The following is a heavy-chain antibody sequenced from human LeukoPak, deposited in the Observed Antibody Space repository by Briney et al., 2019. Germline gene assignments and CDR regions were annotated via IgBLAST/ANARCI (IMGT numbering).Heavy chain of an antibody. D-gene: IGHD5-12*01. Sequence: KPSETLSLTCAVYGGSFSGYYWSWIRQPPGKGLEWIGEINHSGSTNYNPSLKSRVTISVDTSKNQFSLKLSSVTAADTAAYYCARGLDIVATTPAKSDPWGQGTLVTVSS. J-gene: IGHJ5*02. CDR2: INHSGST. CDR3: ARGLDIVATTPAKSDP. CDR1: GGSFSGYY. V-gene: IGHV4-34*01.